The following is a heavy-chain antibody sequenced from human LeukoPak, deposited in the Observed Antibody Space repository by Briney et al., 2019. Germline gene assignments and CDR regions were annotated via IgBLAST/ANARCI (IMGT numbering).Heavy chain of an antibody. CDR2: IYPGDSDT. Sequence: GESLKISCKGSGFTFTSYWIGWVRQMPGKGLEWMGIIYPGDSDTRYSPSFRGQVTISADKSISTAYLQWSSLKASDTAMYYCARQAYSSGYTIGYWGQGTLVTASS. D-gene: IGHD3-22*01. CDR3: ARQAYSSGYTIGY. V-gene: IGHV5-51*01. CDR1: GFTFTSYW. J-gene: IGHJ4*02.